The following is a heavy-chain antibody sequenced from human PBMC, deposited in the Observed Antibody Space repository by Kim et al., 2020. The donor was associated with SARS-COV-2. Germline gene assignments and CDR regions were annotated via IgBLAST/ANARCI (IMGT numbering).Heavy chain of an antibody. D-gene: IGHD4-17*01. Sequence: GGSLRLSCAASGFTFSIYWMTWVRQAPGKGLEGVANIKPDGSEKNYVDSVKGRFTISRDNAKNSLYLQMNSLRAEDTAVYYCARAYGSPDKWGQGTLVTVSS. CDR2: IKPDGSEK. V-gene: IGHV3-7*01. CDR1: GFTFSIYW. J-gene: IGHJ4*02. CDR3: ARAYGSPDK.